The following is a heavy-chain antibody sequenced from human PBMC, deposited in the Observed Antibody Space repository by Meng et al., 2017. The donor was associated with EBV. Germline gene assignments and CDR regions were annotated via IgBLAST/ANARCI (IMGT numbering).Heavy chain of an antibody. CDR2: ISSNSIDI. CDR1: GFTLRSYS. D-gene: IGHD2-8*01. J-gene: IGHJ4*02. CDR3: ARDRTSNRFDY. V-gene: IGHV3-21*01. Sequence: EVPLEESGVGLVKPWESLRLSCAASGFTLRSYSMNWVRLAPGKGLEWVSSISSNSIDIYYADLVKGRFTISRDNAKNSLFLQMNSLRAEDTAVYYCARDRTSNRFDYWGQGTLVTVSS.